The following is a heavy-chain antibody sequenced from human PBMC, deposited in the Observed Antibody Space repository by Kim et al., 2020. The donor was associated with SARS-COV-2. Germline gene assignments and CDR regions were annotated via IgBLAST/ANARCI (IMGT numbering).Heavy chain of an antibody. Sequence: STNYNPSLKSRVTISVDTSKNQFSLKLSSVTAADTAVYYCAKRKLGAFDIWGQGTMVTVSS. CDR3: AKRKLGAFDI. V-gene: IGHV4-59*08. D-gene: IGHD3-3*02. J-gene: IGHJ3*02. CDR2: ST.